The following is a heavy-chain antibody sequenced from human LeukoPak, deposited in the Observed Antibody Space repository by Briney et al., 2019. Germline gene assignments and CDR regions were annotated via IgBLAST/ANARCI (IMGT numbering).Heavy chain of an antibody. CDR2: ISSNSRTI. V-gene: IGHV3-11*01. CDR1: GFTFSDYY. Sequence: GGSLRLSCAASGFTFSDYYMTWIRQAPGKGLEWLSYISSNSRTIHYAGSVKGRFTISRDNAKNSLDLQMNSLGAEDTAVYYCARADYYGSKSRMDVWGKGTTVTVSS. J-gene: IGHJ6*03. D-gene: IGHD3-10*01. CDR3: ARADYYGSKSRMDV.